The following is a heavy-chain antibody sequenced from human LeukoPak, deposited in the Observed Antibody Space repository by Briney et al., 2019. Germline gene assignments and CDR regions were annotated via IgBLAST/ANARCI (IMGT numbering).Heavy chain of an antibody. CDR3: ARGGDY. J-gene: IGHJ4*02. CDR1: GFTFSSYA. D-gene: IGHD3-16*01. CDR2: ISGGGSST. Sequence: GGSLRLSCAASGFTFSSYAMSWVRQAPGKGLEWVSGISGGGSSTYYADSVKGRFTISRDKSKNTLYLQMSSLRAEDTAVYYCARGGDYWGQGTLVTVSS. V-gene: IGHV3-23*01.